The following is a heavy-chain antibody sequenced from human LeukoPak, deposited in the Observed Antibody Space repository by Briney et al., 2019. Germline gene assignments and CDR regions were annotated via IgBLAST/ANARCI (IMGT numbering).Heavy chain of an antibody. V-gene: IGHV3-23*01. D-gene: IGHD4-23*01. Sequence: PGGSLRLSCAASGFTFNNFAMSWVRQAPGKGLEWVSAINPSGGDTYFPDSVRGRFTISRDNSKNTVYLQMDSLRVEDTAVYYCARLRWEITHYWYFDLWGRGALVTVSS. CDR1: GFTFNNFA. CDR2: INPSGGDT. J-gene: IGHJ2*01. CDR3: ARLRWEITHYWYFDL.